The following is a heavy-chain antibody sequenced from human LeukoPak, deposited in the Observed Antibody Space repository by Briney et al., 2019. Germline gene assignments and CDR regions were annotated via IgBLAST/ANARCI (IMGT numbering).Heavy chain of an antibody. CDR2: ISGSGGNT. D-gene: IGHD4-17*01. CDR1: GFTFSTNV. V-gene: IGHV3-23*01. J-gene: IGHJ4*02. CDR3: ATEKRSTTAYDY. Sequence: PGGSLRLSCAASGFTFSTNVRSWVGQPPGKGLGGVSDISGSGGNTHYADSVKGRFTISRDNSKNTLYLQMNSLRAEDTALYYCATEKRSTTAYDYWGQGTLVTVSS.